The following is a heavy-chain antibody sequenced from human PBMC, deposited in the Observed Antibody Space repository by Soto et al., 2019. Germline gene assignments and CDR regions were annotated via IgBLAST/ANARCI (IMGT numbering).Heavy chain of an antibody. V-gene: IGHV4-59*01. CDR1: GGSISSYY. J-gene: IGHJ5*02. D-gene: IGHD6-6*01. Sequence: PSETLSLTCIVSGGSISSYYWSWIRQPPGKGLEWIGYMYYSGSTNYNPSLKSRVTISVDTSKNQFSLKLSSVTAADTAVYYCASKYSSSSNDWFDPWGQGILVTVSS. CDR2: MYYSGST. CDR3: ASKYSSSSNDWFDP.